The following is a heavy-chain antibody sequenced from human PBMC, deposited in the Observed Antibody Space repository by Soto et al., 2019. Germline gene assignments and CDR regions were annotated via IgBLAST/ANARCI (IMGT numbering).Heavy chain of an antibody. V-gene: IGHV4-34*01. J-gene: IGHJ4*02. CDR1: GGSFSGYY. CDR2: INHSGST. CDR3: ARGLKTPNWGSLLFDY. Sequence: SETLSLTCAVYGGSFSGYYWSWIRQPPGKGLEWIGEINHSGSTNYNPALKSRVTISVDTSKNQFSLKLSSVTAADTAVYYCARGLKTPNWGSLLFDYWGQGTLVTVSS. D-gene: IGHD7-27*01.